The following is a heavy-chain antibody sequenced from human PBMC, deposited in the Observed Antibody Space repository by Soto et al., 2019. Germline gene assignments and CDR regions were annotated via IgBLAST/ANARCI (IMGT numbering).Heavy chain of an antibody. V-gene: IGHV3-64*02. Sequence: GGSLRISCAASGFTFSSYSMHWVRQAPGKGLEYVSVISSDGGSTYYADSVKGRFTISRDNSKSTLYLQMGSLRSEDMAVYYCARSSSSSNPYYGMDVWGQGTTVTVSS. CDR3: ARSSSSSNPYYGMDV. D-gene: IGHD6-6*01. CDR2: ISSDGGST. J-gene: IGHJ6*02. CDR1: GFTFSSYS.